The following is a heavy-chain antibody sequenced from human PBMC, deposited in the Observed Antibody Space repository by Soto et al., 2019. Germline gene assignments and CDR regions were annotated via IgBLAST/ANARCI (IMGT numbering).Heavy chain of an antibody. CDR1: GGSISSSSYY. J-gene: IGHJ3*02. CDR3: EVAVAGYPSVAFDI. V-gene: IGHV4-39*01. Sequence: PSETLSLTCTVSGGSISSSSYYWGWIRQPPGKGLEWIGSIYYSGSTYYNPSLKSRVTISVDTSKNQFSLKLSSVTAADTAVYYCEVAVAGYPSVAFDIWGQGTMATVSS. CDR2: IYYSGST. D-gene: IGHD6-19*01.